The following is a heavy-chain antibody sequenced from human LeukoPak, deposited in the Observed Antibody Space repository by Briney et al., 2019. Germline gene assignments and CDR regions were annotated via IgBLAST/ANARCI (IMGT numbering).Heavy chain of an antibody. Sequence: GSLRLSCAASGFTFSTYSMNWVRQAPGKGLEWVSYISSSSSNIYYADSVKGRFTISRDNAKNSLFLQMNTLRVEDTAVYYCARLALNYYDSSGYFSYWGHGTLVTVSS. D-gene: IGHD3-22*01. CDR2: ISSSSSNI. CDR1: GFTFSTYS. J-gene: IGHJ4*01. V-gene: IGHV3-48*01. CDR3: ARLALNYYDSSGYFSY.